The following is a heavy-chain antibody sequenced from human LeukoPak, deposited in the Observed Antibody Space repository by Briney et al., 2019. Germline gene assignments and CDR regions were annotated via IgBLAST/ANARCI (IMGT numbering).Heavy chain of an antibody. D-gene: IGHD2-2*01. CDR2: VSGRGANT. CDR3: ARLQPLVIPAAKLGFDY. CDR1: GFTFSTYG. J-gene: IGHJ4*02. V-gene: IGHV3-23*01. Sequence: GGSLRLSCVASGFTFSTYGMGWVRQTPGKGLEWLSSVSGRGANTYYADSVKGRFTISRDNSRDRIYLQMNSLRTDDTAVYYCARLQPLVIPAAKLGFDYWGQGTLVTVSS.